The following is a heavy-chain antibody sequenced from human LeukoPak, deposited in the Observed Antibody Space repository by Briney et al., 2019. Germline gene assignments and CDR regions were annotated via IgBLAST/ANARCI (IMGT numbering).Heavy chain of an antibody. CDR2: ISGGGDST. V-gene: IGHV3-23*01. CDR1: GFTFGSYA. CDR3: AKMGGTAMDYFDY. J-gene: IGHJ4*02. D-gene: IGHD6-19*01. Sequence: PGGSLRLSCAVSGFTFGSYAMSWVRQAPGKGLEWVSAISGGGDSTYYADSVKGRFAISRDNSKNTLYLQMNSLRAEDTAVYYCAKMGGTAMDYFDYWGQGTLVTVSS.